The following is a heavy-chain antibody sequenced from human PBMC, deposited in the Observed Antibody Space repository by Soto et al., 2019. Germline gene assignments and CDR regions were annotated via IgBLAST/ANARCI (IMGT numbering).Heavy chain of an antibody. CDR3: ARVLGAPLYYFDY. Sequence: SDTLSLTCPVSGYSISIGNYWGWIRQPPGKRLEWIGSIYQSGSTYYNPSLRSRATISVDTSKNQFSLKLSSVTAADTAVYYCARVLGAPLYYFDYWGQGILVTVSS. D-gene: IGHD1-26*01. CDR2: IYQSGST. CDR1: GYSISIGNY. V-gene: IGHV4-38-2*02. J-gene: IGHJ4*02.